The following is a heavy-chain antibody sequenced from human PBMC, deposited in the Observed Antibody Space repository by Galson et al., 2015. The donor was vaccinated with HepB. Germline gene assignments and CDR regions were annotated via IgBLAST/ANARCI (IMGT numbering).Heavy chain of an antibody. Sequence: SLRLSCAASGFTFSNYWMSWVRQTPGKGLEWVAFIRYDGSNKYYADSVKGRFTISRDNSKNTLYLQMNSLRAEDTAVYYCAKCSGWYFDYWGQGTLVTVSS. J-gene: IGHJ4*02. CDR1: GFTFSNYW. CDR3: AKCSGWYFDY. CDR2: IRYDGSNK. V-gene: IGHV3-30*02. D-gene: IGHD6-19*01.